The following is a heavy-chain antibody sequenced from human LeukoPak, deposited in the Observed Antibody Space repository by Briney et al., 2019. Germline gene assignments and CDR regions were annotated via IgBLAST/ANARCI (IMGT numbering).Heavy chain of an antibody. CDR3: AKDSYSRYYDSSGYHRD. J-gene: IGHJ4*02. CDR2: ISGSGGST. Sequence: GGSLRLSCAASGFTFSSYAMSWVRQAPGKGLEWVSAISGSGGSTYYADSVKGRFTISRDNSKNTLYLQMNSLRAEDTAVYYCAKDSYSRYYDSSGYHRDCGQGTLVTVSS. V-gene: IGHV3-23*01. D-gene: IGHD3-22*01. CDR1: GFTFSSYA.